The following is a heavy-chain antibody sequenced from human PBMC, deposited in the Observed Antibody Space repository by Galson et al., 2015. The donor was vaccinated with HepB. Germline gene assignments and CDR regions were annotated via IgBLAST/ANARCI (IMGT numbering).Heavy chain of an antibody. D-gene: IGHD6-13*01. CDR3: ARRGGAAAGTTVEYYYYYMDV. CDR1: GGTFSSYA. CDR2: IIPILGIA. Sequence: SVKVSCKASGGTFSSYAISWVRQAPGQGLEWMGRIIPILGIANYAQKFQGRVTITADKSTSTAYMELSSLRSEDTAVYYCARRGGAAAGTTVEYYYYYMDVWGKGTTVTVSS. J-gene: IGHJ6*03. V-gene: IGHV1-69*04.